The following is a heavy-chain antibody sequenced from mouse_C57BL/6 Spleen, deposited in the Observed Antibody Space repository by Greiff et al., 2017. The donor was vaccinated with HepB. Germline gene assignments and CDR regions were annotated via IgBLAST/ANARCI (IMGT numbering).Heavy chain of an antibody. CDR2: INPNNGGT. D-gene: IGHD2-4*01. CDR3: ARRVEYDYDVGFAY. J-gene: IGHJ3*01. CDR1: GYTFTDYY. V-gene: IGHV1-26*01. Sequence: EVQLQQSGPELVKPGASVKISCKASGYTFTDYYMNWVKQSHGKSLEWIGDINPNNGGTSYNQKFKGKATLAVDKSSSTAYMELRSLTSEDSAVYYCARRVEYDYDVGFAYWGQGTLVTVSA.